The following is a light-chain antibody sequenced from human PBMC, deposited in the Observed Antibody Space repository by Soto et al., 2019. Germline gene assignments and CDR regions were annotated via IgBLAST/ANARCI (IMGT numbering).Light chain of an antibody. CDR2: TDN. Sequence: QSVLTQPPSASGTPGQRVTISCSGGSSNIGINTVNWYRQLPGTAPKVLIYTDNERPSGVPDRFSVSKSGTSASLAITGLQAEDEADYYCQSFDSSLSPFYVFGTGTKVTVL. CDR3: QSFDSSLSPFYV. CDR1: SSNIGINT. J-gene: IGLJ1*01. V-gene: IGLV1-44*01.